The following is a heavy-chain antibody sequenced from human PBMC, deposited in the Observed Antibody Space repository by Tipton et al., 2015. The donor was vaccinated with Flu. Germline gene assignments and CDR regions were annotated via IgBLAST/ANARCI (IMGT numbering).Heavy chain of an antibody. CDR2: IYTSGST. J-gene: IGHJ4*02. CDR3: ARLPRPT. CDR1: GGSISSGSYY. V-gene: IGHV4-61*02. Sequence: TLSLTCTVSGGSISSGSYYWSWIRQPAGKGLEWIGRIYTSGSTNYNPSLKSRVTISVDTSKNQFSLKLSSVTAADTAVYYCARLPRPTWGQGTLVTVSS.